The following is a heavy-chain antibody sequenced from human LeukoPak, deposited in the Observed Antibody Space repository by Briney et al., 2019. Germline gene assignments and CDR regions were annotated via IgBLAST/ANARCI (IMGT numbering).Heavy chain of an antibody. CDR2: INPSGGST. CDR3: ARWDDSSGYYYAPLFDY. CDR1: GYTFTSYY. Sequence: ASVKVSCXASGYTFTSYYMHWVRQAPGQGLEWMGIINPSGGSTSYAQKFQGRVTMTRDTSTSTVYMELSSLRSEDMAVYYCARWDDSSGYYYAPLFDYWGQGTLVTVSS. V-gene: IGHV1-46*01. J-gene: IGHJ4*02. D-gene: IGHD3-22*01.